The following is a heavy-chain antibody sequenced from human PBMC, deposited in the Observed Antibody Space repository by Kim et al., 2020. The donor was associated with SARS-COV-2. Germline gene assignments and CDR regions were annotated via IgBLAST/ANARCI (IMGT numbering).Heavy chain of an antibody. CDR3: AKGYYGSGTSRGMDV. V-gene: IGHV3-23*01. CDR2: ISGSGGRS. Sequence: GSLRLSCAASGFTFSSYAMAWVRQAPGKGLERVSTISGSGGRSYYADSVKGRFTISRDNSRNTLYLQMNNLRAEDTALYYCAKGYYGSGTSRGMDVWGQGTTVTVSS. J-gene: IGHJ6*02. CDR1: GFTFSSYA. D-gene: IGHD3-10*01.